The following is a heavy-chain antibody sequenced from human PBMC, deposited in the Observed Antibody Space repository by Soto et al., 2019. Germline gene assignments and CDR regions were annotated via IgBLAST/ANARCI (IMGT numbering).Heavy chain of an antibody. CDR2: ISSSSSYI. J-gene: IGHJ6*02. CDR3: VRMASQRFDDYGIDV. CDR1: GFTFSSYS. V-gene: IGHV3-21*01. D-gene: IGHD3-10*01. Sequence: EVQLVESGGGLVKPGGSLRLSCAASGFTFSSYSMNWVRQAPGKGLEWVSSISSSSSYIYYADSVKGRFTISRDNAKNSLYLQISSFRAEDSAVYYCVRMASQRFDDYGIDVWGPVTTVTVSS.